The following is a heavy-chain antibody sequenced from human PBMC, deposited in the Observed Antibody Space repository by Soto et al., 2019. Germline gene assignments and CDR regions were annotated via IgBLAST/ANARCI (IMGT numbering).Heavy chain of an antibody. Sequence: QITLNESGPTPVKPRQTLTLTCTFSGFSLTTSGVGVGWIRQSPGKAPEWLALIYWDDDKRYRPSLKSRLTITQDTSKNQVVLTMADLDPADTATYYCAHRVRRTVFGLVTTTAIYFDFWGQGTPVAVSS. CDR2: IYWDDDK. CDR1: GFSLTTSGVG. V-gene: IGHV2-5*02. J-gene: IGHJ4*02. CDR3: AHRVRRTVFGLVTTTAIYFDF. D-gene: IGHD3-3*01.